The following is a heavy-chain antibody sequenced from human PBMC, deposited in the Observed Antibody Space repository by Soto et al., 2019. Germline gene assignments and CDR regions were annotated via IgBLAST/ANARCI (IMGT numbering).Heavy chain of an antibody. Sequence: QVQLVQSGAEVKKPGASVKVSCKASGYTFTSYGISWVRQAPGQGLEWMGWISAYNGNTNYAQKPQGRGTMTTDTAKSTAYMELRSRRSDDTDVYYCARDGIAARPGDYWGQGTLVTVSS. D-gene: IGHD6-6*01. V-gene: IGHV1-18*01. CDR1: GYTFTSYG. J-gene: IGHJ4*02. CDR2: ISAYNGNT. CDR3: ARDGIAARPGDY.